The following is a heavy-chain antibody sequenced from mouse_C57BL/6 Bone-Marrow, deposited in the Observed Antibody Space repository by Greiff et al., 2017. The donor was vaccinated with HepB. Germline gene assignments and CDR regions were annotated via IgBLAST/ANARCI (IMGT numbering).Heavy chain of an antibody. D-gene: IGHD2-5*01. V-gene: IGHV5-9-1*02. Sequence: EVQVVESGEGLVKPGGSLKLSCAASGFTFSSYAMSWVRQTPEKRLEWVAYISSGGDYIYYADTVKGRITISRDNARNTLYLQMSSLKSEDTAMYYCTRGSNYWYFDVWGTGTTVTVSS. CDR2: ISSGGDYI. J-gene: IGHJ1*03. CDR1: GFTFSSYA. CDR3: TRGSNYWYFDV.